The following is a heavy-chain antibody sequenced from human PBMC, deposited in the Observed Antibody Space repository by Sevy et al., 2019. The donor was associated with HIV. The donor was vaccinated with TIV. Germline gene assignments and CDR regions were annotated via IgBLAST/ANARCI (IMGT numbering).Heavy chain of an antibody. V-gene: IGHV1-2*06. CDR1: GYTFTGYY. D-gene: IGHD2-2*01. CDR3: ARDLGYCSSTSCYGGNWFDP. CDR2: INPNSGGT. Sequence: ASVKVSCKASGYTFTGYYMHWVRQAPGQGLEWMGRINPNSGGTNHVQKFQGRVTMTRDTSISTAYMELSRLRSDDTAVYYCARDLGYCSSTSCYGGNWFDPWGQGTLVTVSS. J-gene: IGHJ5*02.